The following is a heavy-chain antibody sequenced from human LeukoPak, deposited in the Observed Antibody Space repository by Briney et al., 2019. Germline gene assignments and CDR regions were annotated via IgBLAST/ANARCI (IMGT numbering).Heavy chain of an antibody. CDR2: INPNSGGT. Sequence: GASVKVSCKASGYTFTGYYMHWVRRAPGQGLEWMGWINPNSGGTNYAQKFQGRVTMTRDTSISTAYMELSRLRSDDTAVYYCARVSLENYYDSSGYPDYWGQGTLVTVSS. D-gene: IGHD3-22*01. CDR1: GYTFTGYY. J-gene: IGHJ4*02. V-gene: IGHV1-2*02. CDR3: ARVSLENYYDSSGYPDY.